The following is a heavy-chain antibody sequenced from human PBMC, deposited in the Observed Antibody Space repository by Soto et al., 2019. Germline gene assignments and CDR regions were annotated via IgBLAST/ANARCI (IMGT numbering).Heavy chain of an antibody. CDR1: GDSTSSRSYY. D-gene: IGHD2-8*01. V-gene: IGHV4-39*07. Sequence: SETLSLTCTVTGDSTSSRSYYWGWIRQPPGKGLEWIGSIYYSGSTYNNPSLRSRVSIAVDSSKRQFSLTLSSVTAADTAMYYCARGADAMLSPNFDYWSQGSLVTVSS. CDR2: IYYSGST. J-gene: IGHJ4*02. CDR3: ARGADAMLSPNFDY.